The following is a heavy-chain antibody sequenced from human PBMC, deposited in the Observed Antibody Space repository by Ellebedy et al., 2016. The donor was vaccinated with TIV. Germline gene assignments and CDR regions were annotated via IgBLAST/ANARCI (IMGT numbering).Heavy chain of an antibody. CDR2: IWYDGSNK. D-gene: IGHD3-10*01. CDR1: GFTFSSYG. CDR3: AREGSLNWFDP. Sequence: GGSLRLSXAASGFTFSSYGMHWVRQAPGKGLEWVAVIWYDGSNKYYADSVKGRFTISRDNSKNTLYLQMNSLRAEDTAVYYCAREGSLNWFDPWGQGTLVTVSS. V-gene: IGHV3-33*08. J-gene: IGHJ5*02.